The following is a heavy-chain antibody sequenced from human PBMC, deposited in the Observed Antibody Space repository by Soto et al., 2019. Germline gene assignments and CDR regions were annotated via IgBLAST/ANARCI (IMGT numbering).Heavy chain of an antibody. CDR2: IIPIFGTA. J-gene: IGHJ4*02. CDR3: ATSSSIAAPTDY. CDR1: GGTFSSYA. D-gene: IGHD6-6*01. Sequence: ASVKVSCKASGGTFSSYAISWVRQAPGQGLEWMGGIIPIFGTANYAQKFQGRVTITADESTSTAYMELSSLRSEDTAVYYCATSSSIAAPTDYWGQGTLVTVSS. V-gene: IGHV1-69*13.